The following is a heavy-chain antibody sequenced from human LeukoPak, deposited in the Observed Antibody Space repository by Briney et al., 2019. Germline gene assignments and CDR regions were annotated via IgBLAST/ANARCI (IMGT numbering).Heavy chain of an antibody. D-gene: IGHD5-12*01. CDR3: AREFTVANQPRFDY. Sequence: PGRSLRLSCAASGFTFSVYAMHWVRQAPGRGLEWVAVKSYDGSNKYYADSVRGQFTISRDNSKNTLYLQMNSLRAEDTAVYYCAREFTVANQPRFDYWGQGILVTVSS. CDR2: KSYDGSNK. V-gene: IGHV3-30-3*01. J-gene: IGHJ4*02. CDR1: GFTFSVYA.